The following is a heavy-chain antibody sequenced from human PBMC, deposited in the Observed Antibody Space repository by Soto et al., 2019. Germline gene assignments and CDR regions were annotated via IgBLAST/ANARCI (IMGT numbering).Heavy chain of an antibody. D-gene: IGHD6-6*01. CDR2: ISYDGSNK. Sequence: PGGSLRLSCAASGFTFSSYAMHWVRQAPGKGLEWVAVISYDGSNKYYADSVKGRFTISRDNSKNTLYLQMNSLRAEDTAVYYCARDDEEYSSSSVDYWGQGTLVTVSS. V-gene: IGHV3-30-3*01. J-gene: IGHJ4*02. CDR3: ARDDEEYSSSSVDY. CDR1: GFTFSSYA.